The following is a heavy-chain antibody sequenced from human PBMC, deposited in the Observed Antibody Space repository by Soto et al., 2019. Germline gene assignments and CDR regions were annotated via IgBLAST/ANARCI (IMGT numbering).Heavy chain of an antibody. D-gene: IGHD3-10*01. CDR2: IVPIFGKA. CDR3: ARGRDGSNYYFDY. CDR1: GGTFSDSV. J-gene: IGHJ4*02. V-gene: IGHV1-69*01. Sequence: QVQLVQSGPEVKKPGSSVKVSCKASGGTFSDSVTTWVRQAPGQGLEWMGGIVPIFGKANLAEKFQDRVTITADESTSTAYMELSSLRSEDTAVYYCARGRDGSNYYFDYWGQGTLVTVS.